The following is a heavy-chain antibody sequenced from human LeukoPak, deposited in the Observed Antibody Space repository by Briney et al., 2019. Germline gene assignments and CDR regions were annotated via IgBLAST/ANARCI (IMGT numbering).Heavy chain of an antibody. CDR2: IRYDGSNK. V-gene: IGHV3-30*02. CDR3: AKEFGVTKGYSYTYFDY. J-gene: IGHJ4*02. Sequence: GGSLRLSCAASGFTFSSYAMHWVRQAPGKGLEWVAFIRYDGSNKYYADSVKGRFTISRDNSKNTLYLQMNSLRAEDTAVYYCAKEFGVTKGYSYTYFDYWGQGTLVTVSS. CDR1: GFTFSSYA. D-gene: IGHD5-18*01.